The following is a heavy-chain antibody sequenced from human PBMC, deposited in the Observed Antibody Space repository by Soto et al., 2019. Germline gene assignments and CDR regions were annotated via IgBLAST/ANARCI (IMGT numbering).Heavy chain of an antibody. V-gene: IGHV4-61*01. J-gene: IGHJ6*02. CDR1: GGSVSSGSYY. Sequence: QVQLQESGPGLVKPSETLSLTCTVSGGSVSSGSYYWSWIRQPPGKGLEWIGYIYYSGSTNYNPSLKSRVTISVDTSKNQCSLKLSSVTAADTAVYYCARDMITFGGVIVNYYYYGMDVWGQGTTVTVSS. D-gene: IGHD3-16*02. CDR3: ARDMITFGGVIVNYYYYGMDV. CDR2: IYYSGST.